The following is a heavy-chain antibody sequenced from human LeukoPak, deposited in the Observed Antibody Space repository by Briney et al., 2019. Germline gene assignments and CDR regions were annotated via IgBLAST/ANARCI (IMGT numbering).Heavy chain of an antibody. D-gene: IGHD3-22*01. CDR2: ISSGGTT. J-gene: IGHJ4*02. CDR3: ARDPRYYDSGVVDY. Sequence: GGSLRLSRAAPGVTVSTNYINWVRQAPGKGLEWVSVISSGGTTYYADSVKGRFTVSRDNSKNTVYLQMNSLRAENTAVYYCARDPRYYDSGVVDYWGQGTLVTVSS. CDR1: GVTVSTNY. V-gene: IGHV3-53*01.